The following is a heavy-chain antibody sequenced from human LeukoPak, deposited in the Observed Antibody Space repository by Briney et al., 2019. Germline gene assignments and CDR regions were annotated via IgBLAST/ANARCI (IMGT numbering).Heavy chain of an antibody. CDR3: AKAYSSWSSSSLDY. CDR2: IWYGGSNK. Sequence: GGSLRLSCAASGLTFSSYGMHWVRQAPGKGLEWVAVIWYGGSNKYYADSVKGRFTISRDNSKNTLYLQMNSLRAEDTAVYYCAKAYSSWSSSSLDYWGQGTLVTVSS. J-gene: IGHJ4*02. CDR1: GLTFSSYG. D-gene: IGHD6-6*01. V-gene: IGHV3-30*02.